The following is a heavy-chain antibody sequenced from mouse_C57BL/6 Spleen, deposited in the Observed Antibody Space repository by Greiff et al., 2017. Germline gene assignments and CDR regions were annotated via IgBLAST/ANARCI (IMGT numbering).Heavy chain of an antibody. Sequence: QVQLKQSGAELVKPGASVKLSCKASGYTFTSYWMHWVKQRPGQGLEWIGMIHPNSGSTNYNEKFKSKATLTVDKSSSTAYMQLSSLTSEDSAVYYCATRDGSSHYWGQGTTLTVSS. J-gene: IGHJ2*01. CDR2: IHPNSGST. CDR1: GYTFTSYW. CDR3: ATRDGSSHY. V-gene: IGHV1-64*01. D-gene: IGHD1-1*01.